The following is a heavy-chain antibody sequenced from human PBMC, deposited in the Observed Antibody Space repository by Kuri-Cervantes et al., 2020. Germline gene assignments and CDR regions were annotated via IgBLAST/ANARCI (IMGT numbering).Heavy chain of an antibody. D-gene: IGHD6-19*01. CDR1: GGSISSSNW. V-gene: IGHV4-4*02. CDR2: IYYSGST. Sequence: GSLRLSCAVSGGSISSSNWWSWVRQPPGKGLEWIGSIYYSGSTYYNPSLKSRVTISVDTSKNQFSLKLSSVTAADTAVYYCALAVAGIIDYWGQGTLVTVSS. CDR3: ALAVAGIIDY. J-gene: IGHJ4*02.